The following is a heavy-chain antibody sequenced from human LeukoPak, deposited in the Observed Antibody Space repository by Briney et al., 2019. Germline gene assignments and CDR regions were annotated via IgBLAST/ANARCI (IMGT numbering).Heavy chain of an antibody. Sequence: ASVKVSCKASGYTFTSYYMHWVRQAPGQGLERMGIINPSGGSTSYAQKFQGRVTMTRDTSTSTVYMELSSLRSEDTAVYYCARDMYLPPMVRENWFDPWGQGTLVTVSS. V-gene: IGHV1-46*03. CDR2: INPSGGST. D-gene: IGHD3-10*01. CDR1: GYTFTSYY. J-gene: IGHJ5*02. CDR3: ARDMYLPPMVRENWFDP.